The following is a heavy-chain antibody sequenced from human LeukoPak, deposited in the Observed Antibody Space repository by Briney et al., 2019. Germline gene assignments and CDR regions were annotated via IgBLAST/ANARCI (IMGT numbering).Heavy chain of an antibody. CDR1: GGSINSYY. V-gene: IGHV4-59*01. CDR3: ARDALLTGFGALFDP. J-gene: IGHJ5*02. D-gene: IGHD3-10*01. CDR2: IYYSGSA. Sequence: PSETLSLTCTVSGGSINSYYWSWIRQPPGKGLEWIGYIYYSGSANYNPSLKSRVTISVDTSKNQFSLNLSSVTAADTAVYCCARDALLTGFGALFDPWGQGTLVTISS.